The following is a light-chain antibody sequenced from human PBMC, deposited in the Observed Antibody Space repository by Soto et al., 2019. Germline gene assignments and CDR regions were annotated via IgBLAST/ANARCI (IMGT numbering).Light chain of an antibody. CDR1: QGISSY. Sequence: AIRMTQSPSSLSASTGDRVTITCRASQGISSYLAWYQQKPGKAPKLLTYAASTLQSGVPSRFSGSGSGTDFTLTISCLQSEDFATYYCQQYYSYPPTFGQGTKV. V-gene: IGKV1-8*01. CDR2: AAS. J-gene: IGKJ1*01. CDR3: QQYYSYPPT.